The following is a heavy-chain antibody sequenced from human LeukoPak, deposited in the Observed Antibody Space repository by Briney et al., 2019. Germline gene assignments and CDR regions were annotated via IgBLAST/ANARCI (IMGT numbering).Heavy chain of an antibody. J-gene: IGHJ4*02. V-gene: IGHV4-59*12. CDR1: GGSLSSYY. Sequence: SETLSLTCTVSGGSLSSYYWSWIRQPPGKGLEWIGYIYYSGNTNYNPSLKSRVTISVATSKNQFSLKLNSVTAADTAIYYCARSDYSSFLDSWGQGILVTVSS. CDR3: ARSDYSSFLDS. CDR2: IYYSGNT. D-gene: IGHD6-19*01.